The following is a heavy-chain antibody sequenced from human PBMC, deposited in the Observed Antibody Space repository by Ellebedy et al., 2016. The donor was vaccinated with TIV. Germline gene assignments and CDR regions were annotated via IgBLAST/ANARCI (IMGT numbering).Heavy chain of an antibody. J-gene: IGHJ4*02. CDR2: IYPGDSAT. V-gene: IGHV5-51*01. CDR3: AGRRDGYNSLFDY. CDR1: GYSFSSYW. D-gene: IGHD5-24*01. Sequence: GESLKISCKGSGYSFSSYWLGWVRQMPGKGLEWVGIIYPGDSATRYSPSFQGQVTMAADKSISTAYLQWSSLKASDTAMYFCAGRRDGYNSLFDYWGQGTLVTVSS.